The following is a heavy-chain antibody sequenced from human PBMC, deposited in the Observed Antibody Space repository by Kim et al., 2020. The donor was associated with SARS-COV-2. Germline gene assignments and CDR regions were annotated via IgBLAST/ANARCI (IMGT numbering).Heavy chain of an antibody. V-gene: IGHV3-33*05. CDR2: ISYDGSNK. D-gene: IGHD1-26*01. J-gene: IGHJ6*02. CDR3: ARVASGSYYYYYGMDV. Sequence: GGSLRLSCAASGFTFSSYGMHWVRQAPGKGLEWVAVISYDGSNKYYADSVKGRFTISRDNSKNTLYLQMNSLRAEDTAVYYCARVASGSYYYYYGMDVWGPGTTVTVSS. CDR1: GFTFSSYG.